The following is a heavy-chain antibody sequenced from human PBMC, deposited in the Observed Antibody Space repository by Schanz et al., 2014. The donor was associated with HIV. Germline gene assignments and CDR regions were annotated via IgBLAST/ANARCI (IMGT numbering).Heavy chain of an antibody. J-gene: IGHJ3*02. V-gene: IGHV3-30*03. D-gene: IGHD6-19*01. CDR3: ARSPDWAGTDAFDI. CDR1: GFTFSSYG. Sequence: VQLVESGGGLVQPGGSLRLSCAASGFTFSSYGMHWVRQAPGKGLEWVAVISFNGGNKYYADSVKGRFTVSRDFSKNTLFLQMNSLRTEDTAMYYCARSPDWAGTDAFDIWGQGTMVTVSS. CDR2: ISFNGGNK.